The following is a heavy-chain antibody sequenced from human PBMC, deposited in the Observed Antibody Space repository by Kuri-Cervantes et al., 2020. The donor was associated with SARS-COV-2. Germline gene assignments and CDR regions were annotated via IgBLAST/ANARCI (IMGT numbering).Heavy chain of an antibody. CDR1: GFTFSSYE. Sequence: LSLTCAASGFTFSSYEMNWVRQAPGKGLEWVSAISGNAGSTYYADSVKGRFTISRDNSKNTLYLQMKSLRAEDTAIYYCAKDLAPSLNWGQGTLVTVSS. J-gene: IGHJ4*02. D-gene: IGHD6-6*01. CDR2: ISGNAGST. CDR3: AKDLAPSLN. V-gene: IGHV3-23*01.